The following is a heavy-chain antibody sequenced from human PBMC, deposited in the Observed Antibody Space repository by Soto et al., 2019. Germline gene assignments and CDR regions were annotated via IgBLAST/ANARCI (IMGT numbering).Heavy chain of an antibody. CDR2: IWYDGSNK. D-gene: IGHD3-3*01. Sequence: GGSLRLSCAASGFTFSSYGMHWVRQAPGKGLEWVAVIWYDGSNKYYADSVKGRFTISRDNSKNTLYLQMNSLRAEDTAVYYCARDLADFWSGLHYYYYYGMDVWGQGTKVTVSS. J-gene: IGHJ6*02. V-gene: IGHV3-33*01. CDR3: ARDLADFWSGLHYYYYYGMDV. CDR1: GFTFSSYG.